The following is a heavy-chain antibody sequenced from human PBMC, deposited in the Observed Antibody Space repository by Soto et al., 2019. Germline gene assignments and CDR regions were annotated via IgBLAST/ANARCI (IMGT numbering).Heavy chain of an antibody. CDR1: GFTFSSYS. CDR3: ARDPSGSYYYYFDY. D-gene: IGHD1-26*01. J-gene: IGHJ4*02. CDR2: ISSSSSTI. Sequence: PGGSLRLSCAASGFTFSSYSMNWVRQAPGKGLEWVSYISSSSSTIYYADSVKGRFTISRDNAKNSLYLQMNSLRDEDTAVYYCARDPSGSYYYYFDYWGQGTLVTVSS. V-gene: IGHV3-48*02.